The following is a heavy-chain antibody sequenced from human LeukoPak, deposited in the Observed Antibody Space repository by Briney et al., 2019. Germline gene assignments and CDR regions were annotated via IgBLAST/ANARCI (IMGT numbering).Heavy chain of an antibody. CDR1: GFTFSSYA. J-gene: IGHJ5*01. CDR3: ARGESSYCSGGCYFAS. V-gene: IGHV3-30*04. Sequence: GRSLRLSCAASGFTFSSYAMHWVRQAPGKGLEWVAVISYDGSNKYYADSVKGRFTVSRDNGKRSVYLHMNSLRAEDTAMYYCARGESSYCSGGCYFASWGQGTLVTISS. CDR2: ISYDGSNK. D-gene: IGHD2-21*02.